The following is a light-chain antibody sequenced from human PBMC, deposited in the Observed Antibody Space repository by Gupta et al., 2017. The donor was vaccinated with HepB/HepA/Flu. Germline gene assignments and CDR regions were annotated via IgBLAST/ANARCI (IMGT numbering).Light chain of an antibody. J-gene: IGLJ1*01. V-gene: IGLV1-47*01. CDR3: AAWDDSLPNYV. CDR2: RNN. CDR1: SSNIGSNY. Sequence: QSVLTQPPSASGTPGQRVTIPCSGSSSNIGSNYVYWYQQLPGTAPKLLIYRNNQRPSGVPDRFSGSKSGTSASLAISGLRSEDEADYYCAAWDDSLPNYVFGTGTKVTVL.